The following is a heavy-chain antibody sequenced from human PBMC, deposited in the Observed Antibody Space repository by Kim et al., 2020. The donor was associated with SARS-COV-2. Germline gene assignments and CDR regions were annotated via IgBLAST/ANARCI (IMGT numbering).Heavy chain of an antibody. D-gene: IGHD6-19*01. CDR3: AIISSSSGWYRDY. Sequence: GGSLRLSCAASAFTFSSYGMHWVRQAPGKGLEWVAVIWYDGSNKYYADSVKGRFTISRDNSKNTLYLQMNSLRAEDTAVYYCAIISSSSGWYRDYWGQGTLVTVSS. V-gene: IGHV3-33*01. CDR1: AFTFSSYG. CDR2: IWYDGSNK. J-gene: IGHJ4*02.